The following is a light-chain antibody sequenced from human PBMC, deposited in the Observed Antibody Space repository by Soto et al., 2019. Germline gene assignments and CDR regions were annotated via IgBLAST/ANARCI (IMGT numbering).Light chain of an antibody. J-gene: IGKJ1*01. Sequence: EIVLTQSPGTLSLSPGERATLSCRASQSVSSNYLAWYQQKPGQAPRHLIYGASSRATGIPDRFSGSGSGTDFTLTIGRLEPEDFAVYYCQQYGSSRTFGQGTKVDIK. V-gene: IGKV3-20*01. CDR2: GAS. CDR1: QSVSSNY. CDR3: QQYGSSRT.